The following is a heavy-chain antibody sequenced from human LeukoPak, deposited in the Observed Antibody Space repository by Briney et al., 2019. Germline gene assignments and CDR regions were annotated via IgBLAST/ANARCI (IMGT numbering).Heavy chain of an antibody. CDR2: INHSGSK. V-gene: IGHV4-34*01. J-gene: IGHJ4*02. CDR3: ATKQTGLCSFDY. CDR1: GGSFSGYY. Sequence: SETLSLTCAVYGGSFSGYYWTWIRQPPGKGLEWIGEINHSGSKNYNPSLKSRVTISVDTSKNQFSLKLSSVTAADTAVYYCATKQTGLCSFDYWGQGTLVTVSS. D-gene: IGHD1-14*01.